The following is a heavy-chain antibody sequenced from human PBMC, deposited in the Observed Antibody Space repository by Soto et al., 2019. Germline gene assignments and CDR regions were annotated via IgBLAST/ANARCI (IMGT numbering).Heavy chain of an antibody. CDR1: GFTFTDYH. CDR3: ARSLRATSPLTF. V-gene: IGHV3-11*06. J-gene: IGHJ4*02. Sequence: GGSLRLSCEASGFTFTDYHMSWIRQAPGKWLEWVALISETGSHTAYAESVKGRFTISRDNARPSVFLQMNSLRSDDTAVYFCARSLRATSPLTFWGQGXPVTVYS. D-gene: IGHD7-27*01. CDR2: ISETGSHT.